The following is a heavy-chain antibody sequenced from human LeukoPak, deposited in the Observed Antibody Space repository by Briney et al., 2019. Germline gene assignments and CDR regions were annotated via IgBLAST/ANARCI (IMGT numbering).Heavy chain of an antibody. CDR3: ARGSLGGDCFY. J-gene: IGHJ4*02. Sequence: GCSLRLSCAASGFTFSSYSMNWVRQAPGKGLEWVSSISSSSSYIYYADSVKGRFTISRDNAKNSLYLQMNSLRAEDTAVYYCARGSLGGDCFYWGQGTLVTVSS. V-gene: IGHV3-21*01. CDR2: ISSSSSYI. CDR1: GFTFSSYS. D-gene: IGHD2-21*02.